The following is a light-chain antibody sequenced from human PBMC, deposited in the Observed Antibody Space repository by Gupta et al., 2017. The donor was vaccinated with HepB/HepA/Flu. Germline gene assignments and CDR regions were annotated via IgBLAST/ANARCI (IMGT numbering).Light chain of an antibody. J-gene: IGKJ4*01. Sequence: DIVMTQSPDSLAVSLGGRATINCKSSRSVLYPSNNKNNLAWYQQKSGQPPKLLIYWASTRESGVPDRFSGSGSGTDFTLTISSLQAEDVAVYFCQQFYSIPVTFGGGTKVEIK. CDR2: WAS. CDR3: QQFYSIPVT. V-gene: IGKV4-1*01. CDR1: RSVLYPSNNKNN.